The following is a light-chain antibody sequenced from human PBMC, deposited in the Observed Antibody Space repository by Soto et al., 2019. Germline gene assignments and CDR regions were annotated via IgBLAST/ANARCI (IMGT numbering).Light chain of an antibody. CDR3: QTWGTAKV. V-gene: IGLV4-69*01. CDR1: SGHSSYP. Sequence: QSVLTQSPSASASLGASVKLTCTLSSGHSSYPIAWHQQQPEKGPRYLMKVNNDGSHNKGDGIPDRFSGSSSGAERYLTIPSLQSEDEADYYCQTWGTAKVFGGGTKLTVL. CDR2: VNNDGSH. J-gene: IGLJ2*01.